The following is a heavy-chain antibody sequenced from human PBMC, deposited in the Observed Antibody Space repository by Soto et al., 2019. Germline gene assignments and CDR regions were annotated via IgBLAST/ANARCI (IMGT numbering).Heavy chain of an antibody. CDR2: VGGSGNST. CDR1: GFTFTSYA. V-gene: IGHV3-23*01. D-gene: IGHD7-27*01. Sequence: EVQLLESGGGLVQPGGSLRLSCAASGFTFTSYAMSWVRQAPGKGLEWVSAVGGSGNSTYYADSVKGRCTLPRDNSKNPLYLEVNSLRAEDTAVYYCAHHQRTTARQLGYFDYWGQGTLVTVSS. CDR3: AHHQRTTARQLGYFDY. J-gene: IGHJ4*02.